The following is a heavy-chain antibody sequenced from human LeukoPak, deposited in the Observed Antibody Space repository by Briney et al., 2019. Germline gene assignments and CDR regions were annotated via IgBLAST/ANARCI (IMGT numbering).Heavy chain of an antibody. CDR3: ARDLPIPDY. Sequence: GGSLRLSCAASGFTFSSYWMHWVRQAPGKGLVWVSGTNTDGSSTMYADSVKGRFTIARDNAKNTLYLQMNSLRAEDTAVYYCARDLPIPDYWGQGTLVTVSS. J-gene: IGHJ4*02. V-gene: IGHV3-74*03. CDR1: GFTFSSYW. CDR2: TNTDGSST.